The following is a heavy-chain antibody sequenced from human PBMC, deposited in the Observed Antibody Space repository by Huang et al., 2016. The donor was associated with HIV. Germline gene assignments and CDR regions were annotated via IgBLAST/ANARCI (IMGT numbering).Heavy chain of an antibody. D-gene: IGHD3-3*01. CDR2: ISRNGETS. CDR3: AKGRATILDRLDS. J-gene: IGHJ4*02. Sequence: EVQLLESGGGLVRPGGSLRLSCAASGVTFSRYAMRGVSVISRNGETSDYTDSVKGRFTISRDNSKNTVSMQMHSLRVEDTAVYYCAKGRATILDRLDSWGQGTLVTVSS. CDR1: GVTFSRYA. V-gene: IGHV3-23*01.